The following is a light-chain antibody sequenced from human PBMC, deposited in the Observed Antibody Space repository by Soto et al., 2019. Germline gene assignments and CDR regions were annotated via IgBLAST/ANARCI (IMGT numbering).Light chain of an antibody. J-gene: IGKJ4*01. CDR3: HQYGISP. V-gene: IGKV3-20*01. CDR2: DAY. CDR1: QSFRGL. Sequence: VVLTQSPVTLSLSPGERATLSCRASQSFRGLLAWYQQKPGQAPRLLIYDAYNRATGIPPRFSGSGSGTDFTLTISRLEPEDFAVYYCHQYGISPFGGGTKVDIK.